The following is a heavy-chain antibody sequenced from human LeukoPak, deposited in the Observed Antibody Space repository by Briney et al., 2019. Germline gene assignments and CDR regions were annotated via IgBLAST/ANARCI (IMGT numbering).Heavy chain of an antibody. V-gene: IGHV4-34*01. CDR1: GGSFSGYY. D-gene: IGHD3-10*01. CDR2: INHSGDS. CDR3: ARGVTYYYPRVRFDP. Sequence: SETLSLTCAVYGGSFSGYYWSWIRQSPGKGLEWIAIINHSGDSHYNPSLKSRVSISVDTSKNQFTPNLSCATAADTALYYCARGVTYYYPRVRFDPWGQGTLVTVSS. J-gene: IGHJ5*02.